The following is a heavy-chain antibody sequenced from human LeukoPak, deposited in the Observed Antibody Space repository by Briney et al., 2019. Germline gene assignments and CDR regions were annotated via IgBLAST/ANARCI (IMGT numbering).Heavy chain of an antibody. Sequence: GGSLRLSCTASGLTFSSYAMTWVRQAPGKGLEWVSGINGSGSRAYYADSVKGRFTISRDKSKNTVYLQMNSLRAEDTAVYYCASHYDSGGYDASDIWGQGTVVTVSS. V-gene: IGHV3-23*01. D-gene: IGHD3-22*01. CDR3: ASHYDSGGYDASDI. J-gene: IGHJ3*02. CDR1: GLTFSSYA. CDR2: INGSGSRA.